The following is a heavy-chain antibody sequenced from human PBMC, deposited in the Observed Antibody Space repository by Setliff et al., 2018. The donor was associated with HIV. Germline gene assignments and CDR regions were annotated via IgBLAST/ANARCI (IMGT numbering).Heavy chain of an antibody. CDR1: GFTLSDSW. CDR2: IERKVNGGAT. V-gene: IGHV3-15*04. Sequence: GGSLRLSCEVSGFTLSDSWMSWFRQGPGKGLEWVGHIERKVNGGATTYATFVNGRFTISKDDSKDTLYLQMNNLKIEDTAVYYCVVNFLGFWGQGTMVTVSS. CDR3: VVNFLGF. J-gene: IGHJ3*01. D-gene: IGHD2-15*01.